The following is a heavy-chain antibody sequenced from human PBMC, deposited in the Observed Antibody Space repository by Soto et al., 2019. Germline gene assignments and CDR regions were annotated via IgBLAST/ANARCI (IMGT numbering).Heavy chain of an antibody. V-gene: IGHV3-7*03. D-gene: IGHD6-13*01. CDR1: GFTFSHYW. CDR3: ARDKGAAPGSSGDYGMDV. Sequence: EVQLVESGGGLVQPGGSLRLSCAASGFTFSHYWMSWVRQVPGKGLEWVAIIKPDGSEKYYVDSVKGRFTISRDNARNSRYLQLNSLRADDTAMYYCARDKGAAPGSSGDYGMDVWGQGTTVTVSS. CDR2: IKPDGSEK. J-gene: IGHJ6*02.